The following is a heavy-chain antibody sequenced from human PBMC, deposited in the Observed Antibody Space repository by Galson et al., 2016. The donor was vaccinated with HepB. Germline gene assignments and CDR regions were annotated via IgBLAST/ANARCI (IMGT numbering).Heavy chain of an antibody. Sequence: SLRLSCAASGFTFSDYAMSWVRQAPGKGLEWVSVISGSDGRTYYAGSVKGWFTISRDNSKNTLYLQVNSLRAEDTAVYYCAKPRSSSWYDFDYWGQGTLVTVSS. CDR3: AKPRSSSWYDFDY. V-gene: IGHV3-23*01. J-gene: IGHJ4*02. D-gene: IGHD6-13*01. CDR2: ISGSDGRT. CDR1: GFTFSDYA.